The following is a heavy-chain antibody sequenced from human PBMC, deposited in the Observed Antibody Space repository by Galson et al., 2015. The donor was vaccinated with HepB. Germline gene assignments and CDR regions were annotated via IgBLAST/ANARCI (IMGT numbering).Heavy chain of an antibody. J-gene: IGHJ4*02. V-gene: IGHV3-53*01. CDR3: ASNSGYDYFFDY. D-gene: IGHD5-12*01. CDR2: IYSGGST. CDR1: GFTVSSNY. Sequence: SLRLSCAASGFTVSSNYMSWVRQAPGKGLEWVSVIYSGGSTYYADSVKGRFTISRDNSKNTLYLQMNSLRAEDTAVYYCASNSGYDYFFDYWGQGTLVTVSS.